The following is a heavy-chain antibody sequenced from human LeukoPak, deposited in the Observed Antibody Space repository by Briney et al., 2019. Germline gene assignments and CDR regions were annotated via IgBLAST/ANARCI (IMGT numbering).Heavy chain of an antibody. Sequence: GRSLRLSCAASGFTFSSYGMHWVRQAPGKGLEWVAVISYDGRNKYYADSVKGRFTISRDNSKNTLYLQMNSLRAEDTAVYYCMSGFSYGMDVWGKGTTVTVSS. CDR1: GFTFSSYG. CDR3: MSGFSYGMDV. CDR2: ISYDGRNK. J-gene: IGHJ6*04. D-gene: IGHD3-10*01. V-gene: IGHV3-30*03.